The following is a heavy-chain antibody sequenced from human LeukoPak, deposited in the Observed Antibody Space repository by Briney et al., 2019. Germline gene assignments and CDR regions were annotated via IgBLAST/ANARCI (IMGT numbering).Heavy chain of an antibody. CDR1: GGSISSYY. CDR2: IYYSGST. V-gene: IGHV4-59*01. J-gene: IGHJ4*02. Sequence: SETLSLTCTVSGGSISSYYWSWIRQPPGKGLEWVGYIYYSGSTNYNPSLKSRVTISVDTSKNQFSLKLSSVTAADTAVYYCARGSSGSLWSFDYWGQGTLVTVSS. CDR3: ARGSSGSLWSFDY. D-gene: IGHD3-22*01.